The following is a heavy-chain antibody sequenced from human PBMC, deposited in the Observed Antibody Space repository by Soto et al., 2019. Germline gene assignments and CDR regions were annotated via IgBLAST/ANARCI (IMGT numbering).Heavy chain of an antibody. J-gene: IGHJ4*02. CDR3: ARAPLFTNYGLDY. Sequence: EVQLVESGGGLVQPGGSLRLSCAASGFTFSSYDMHWVRQATGKGLEWVSAIGTAGDTYYPGSVKGRFTISRENAENSLYLQMNSLRAEDTAVYYCARAPLFTNYGLDYWGQGTLVTVSS. CDR2: IGTAGDT. CDR1: GFTFSSYD. V-gene: IGHV3-13*01. D-gene: IGHD3-16*01.